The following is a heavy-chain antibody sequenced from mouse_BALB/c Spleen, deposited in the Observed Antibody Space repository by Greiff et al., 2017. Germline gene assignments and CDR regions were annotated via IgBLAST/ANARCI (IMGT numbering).Heavy chain of an antibody. D-gene: IGHD1-1*02. J-gene: IGHJ4*01. V-gene: IGHV5-4*02. Sequence: EVHLVESGGGLVKPGGSLKLSCAASGFTFSDYYMYWVRQTPEKRLEWVATISDGGSYTYYPDSVKGRFTISRDNAKNNLYLQMSSLKSEDTAMYYCARALSYYYAMDYWGQGTSVTVSS. CDR2: ISDGGSYT. CDR1: GFTFSDYY. CDR3: ARALSYYYAMDY.